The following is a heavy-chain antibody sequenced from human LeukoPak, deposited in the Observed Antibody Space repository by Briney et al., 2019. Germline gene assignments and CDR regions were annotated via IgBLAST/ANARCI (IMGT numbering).Heavy chain of an antibody. V-gene: IGHV3-30*04. CDR1: GFTFNNFA. Sequence: PGRSLRLSCAASGFTFNNFAMHWVRQAPGKGLEWVAIISHDGSKKDYADSVKGRFTLSRDNSQNTLYVQMNSLGVGDTAVYYCARDNIAYGSGSYLGYWGQGTLVIVSS. D-gene: IGHD3-10*01. CDR2: ISHDGSKK. J-gene: IGHJ4*02. CDR3: ARDNIAYGSGSYLGY.